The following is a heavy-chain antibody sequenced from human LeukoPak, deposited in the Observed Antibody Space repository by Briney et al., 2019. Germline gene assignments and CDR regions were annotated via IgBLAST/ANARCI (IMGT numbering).Heavy chain of an antibody. CDR1: GFTVSSNY. Sequence: GGSLRLSCAASGFTVSSNYMNWVRQAPGKGLEWVSGISVSGGGTDYADSVKGRFTISRDNSKNTLYMQMNSLRAEDTAVYYCAKRAASGTGAFDIWGQGTMVTVSS. CDR3: AKRAASGTGAFDI. CDR2: ISVSGGGT. J-gene: IGHJ3*02. D-gene: IGHD6-13*01. V-gene: IGHV3-23*01.